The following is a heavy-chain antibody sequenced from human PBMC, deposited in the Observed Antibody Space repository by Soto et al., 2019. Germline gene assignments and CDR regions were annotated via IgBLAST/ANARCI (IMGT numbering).Heavy chain of an antibody. CDR1: GFTFSLYE. CDR2: ISSSGSTI. J-gene: IGHJ6*02. V-gene: IGHV3-48*03. CDR3: ARDGYGDPYYYYAMDV. Sequence: PGGSLRVCCSASGFTFSLYEMSWVRQAPGKGLEWISYISSSGSTIYYADSVKGRFTISRDNAKNSLFLQMNSLRAEDTAVYYCARDGYGDPYYYYAMDVWGQGTTVPVPS. D-gene: IGHD4-17*01.